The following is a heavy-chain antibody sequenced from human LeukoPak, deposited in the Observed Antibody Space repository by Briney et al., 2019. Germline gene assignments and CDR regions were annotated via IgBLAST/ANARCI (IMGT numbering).Heavy chain of an antibody. CDR1: GFTFISDG. CDR3: ARTSGYNYYFDY. J-gene: IGHJ4*02. D-gene: IGHD3-3*01. CDR2: NSSGSGTV. Sequence: GGSLRLSCAGSGFTFISDGMNWVRQAPGKGLEWLSYNSSGSGTVYYADSVKGRFTISGDNAKKSLYLQINNLRDEDTAVYFCARTSGYNYYFDYWGQGTLVTVSS. V-gene: IGHV3-48*02.